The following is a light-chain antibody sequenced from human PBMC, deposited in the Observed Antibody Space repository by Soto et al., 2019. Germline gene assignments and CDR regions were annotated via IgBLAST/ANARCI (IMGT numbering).Light chain of an antibody. V-gene: IGKV3-11*01. CDR2: GAS. CDR3: QQLTDWPPQWT. CDR1: QSVSSN. J-gene: IGKJ1*01. Sequence: EIVMTQSPATLSVSPGGRATLSCRASQSVSSNLAWYQQKPGQAPRLLIFGASHRAPDIPDRFSGSGSGTDFTLTISSLEPEDFAVYYCQQLTDWPPQWTFGQGTKVDIK.